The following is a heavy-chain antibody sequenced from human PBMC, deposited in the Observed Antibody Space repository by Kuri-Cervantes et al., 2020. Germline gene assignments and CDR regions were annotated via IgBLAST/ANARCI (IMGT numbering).Heavy chain of an antibody. CDR3: ARDNILEWLYY. J-gene: IGHJ4*02. CDR2: ISSSSSTI. CDR1: GLTFIRYA. D-gene: IGHD3-3*01. V-gene: IGHV3-48*01. Sequence: GESLKISCVVSGLTFIRYAMHWVRQAPGKGLEWVSYISSSSSTIYYADSVKGRFTISRDNSKNTLYLQMNSLRAEDTAVYYCARDNILEWLYYWGQGTLVTVSS.